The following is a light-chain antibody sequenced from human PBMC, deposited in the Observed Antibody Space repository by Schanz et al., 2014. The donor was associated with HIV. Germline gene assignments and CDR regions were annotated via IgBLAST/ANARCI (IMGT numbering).Light chain of an antibody. CDR3: HHYGDSRGT. CDR1: QSVSSNY. Sequence: EIVLTQFPGTLSLSPGDRATLSCRASQSVSSNYLAWYQQRSGQPPRLLFYANSFRATGVPDRFSGTGSGTDFTLTISRLEPDDFAVYYCHHYGDSRGTFGGGTEVDI. J-gene: IGKJ4*02. V-gene: IGKV3-20*01. CDR2: ANS.